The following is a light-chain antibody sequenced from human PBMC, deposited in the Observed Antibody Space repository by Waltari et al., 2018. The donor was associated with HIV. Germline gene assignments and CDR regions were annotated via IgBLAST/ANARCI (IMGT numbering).Light chain of an antibody. CDR1: ALPKQY. Sequence: SYELTQPPSVSVSPGQTARITCSGDALPKQYAYWYQQKPGQAPVLVIDKDSERPSGIPERFAGSSSGTTVTLTISGVQAEDEADYYCQSADSSGTHGFGGGTKLTVL. V-gene: IGLV3-25*03. CDR3: QSADSSGTHG. J-gene: IGLJ3*02. CDR2: KDS.